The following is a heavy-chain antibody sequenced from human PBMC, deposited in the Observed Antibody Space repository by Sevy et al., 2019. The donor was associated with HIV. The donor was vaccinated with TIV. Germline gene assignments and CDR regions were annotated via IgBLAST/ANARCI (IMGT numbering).Heavy chain of an antibody. Sequence: GGSLRLSCAASGFTFDDYAMHWVRQAPGKGLEWVSGISWNSGSIGYADSVKGRFTISRDNAKNSLYLQMNSLRAEDTALYYGAKGEMGATGTFDYWGQGTLVTVSS. D-gene: IGHD1-26*01. CDR2: ISWNSGSI. J-gene: IGHJ4*02. CDR3: AKGEMGATGTFDY. CDR1: GFTFDDYA. V-gene: IGHV3-9*01.